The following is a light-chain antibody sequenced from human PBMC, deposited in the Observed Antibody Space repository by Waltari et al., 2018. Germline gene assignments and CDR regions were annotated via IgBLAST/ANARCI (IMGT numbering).Light chain of an antibody. Sequence: QSALTQPASVSGSPGQSITVSCTGTSSDVGSYNLVSLYQQHPGKAPKLLIFEVSQLPSGISNRFSGSKSGNTASLTVSGLQAEDGDDYYCSSYAGNRSVVFGGGTKLTVL. CDR2: EVS. J-gene: IGLJ2*01. V-gene: IGLV2-23*02. CDR1: SSDVGSYNL. CDR3: SSYAGNRSVV.